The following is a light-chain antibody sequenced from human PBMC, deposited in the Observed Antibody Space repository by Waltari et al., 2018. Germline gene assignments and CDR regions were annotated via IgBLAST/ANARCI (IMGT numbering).Light chain of an antibody. V-gene: IGKV3-15*01. CDR3: QQYNNWPPGT. Sequence: ETVVIQSPATLSMSPGERATLPCRTSQSIGSSLAWYQQRPGQAPRLLIYRASTRATGIPDRFSGSGSETEFTLTISSLQSEDIAVYYCQQYNNWPPGTFGQGTKVEI. J-gene: IGKJ1*01. CDR2: RAS. CDR1: QSIGSS.